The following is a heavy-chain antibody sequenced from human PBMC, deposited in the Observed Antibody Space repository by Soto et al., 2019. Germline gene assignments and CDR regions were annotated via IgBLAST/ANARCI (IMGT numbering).Heavy chain of an antibody. J-gene: IGHJ3*02. D-gene: IGHD2-15*01. Sequence: QVQLQQWGAGLLKPSETLSLTCAVYGGSFSGYYWSWIRQPPGKGLEWIGEINHSGSTNYNPSLKSRVTISVDTFKNQFSLKLSSVTAADTAVYYCARGGTPYCSGGSCYGGVAFDIWGQGTMVTVSS. CDR3: ARGGTPYCSGGSCYGGVAFDI. V-gene: IGHV4-34*01. CDR2: INHSGST. CDR1: GGSFSGYY.